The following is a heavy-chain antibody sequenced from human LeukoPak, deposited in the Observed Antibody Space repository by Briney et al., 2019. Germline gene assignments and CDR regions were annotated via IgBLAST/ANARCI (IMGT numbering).Heavy chain of an antibody. CDR3: ARDGEPAVPGGAYFYGMDV. V-gene: IGHV1-8*01. J-gene: IGHJ6*02. Sequence: ASVKVSCKTSGYAFTNYDINWVRQAPGQGLEWMGWMHPDNGNTGYAQKFQGRVTMTRNTSITTAYMELRSLRSDDTAVYYCARDGEPAVPGGAYFYGMDVWGQGTTVTVSS. CDR2: MHPDNGNT. CDR1: GYAFTNYD. D-gene: IGHD6-19*01.